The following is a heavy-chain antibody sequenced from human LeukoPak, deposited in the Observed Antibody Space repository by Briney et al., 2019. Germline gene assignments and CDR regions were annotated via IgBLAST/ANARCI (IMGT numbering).Heavy chain of an antibody. V-gene: IGHV3-30*02. Sequence: PGGSLRLSCAVSGLIFSNHGMHWVRQAPGKGLEWVAFIRSDGSNQNYADSVKGRFTISRDSSENTLYLQMNSLRVEDTAMYYCAKDKGTNCFDIWGQGTLVTVSS. J-gene: IGHJ5*02. CDR1: GLIFSNHG. CDR3: AKDKGTNCFDI. D-gene: IGHD3-10*01. CDR2: IRSDGSNQ.